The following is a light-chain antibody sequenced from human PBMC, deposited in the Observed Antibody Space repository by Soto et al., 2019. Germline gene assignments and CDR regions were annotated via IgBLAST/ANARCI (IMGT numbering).Light chain of an antibody. CDR1: QSVSSN. Sequence: EIVMTQSPATLSVSPGKRATLSCRASQSVSSNLAWYQQNPGQAPRLLIYGASTRATAIPARFSGSGSGTEFTLTVSSLQSEDFAVYYCQQYNNWPGTFGQGTKVEIK. J-gene: IGKJ1*01. V-gene: IGKV3-15*01. CDR3: QQYNNWPGT. CDR2: GAS.